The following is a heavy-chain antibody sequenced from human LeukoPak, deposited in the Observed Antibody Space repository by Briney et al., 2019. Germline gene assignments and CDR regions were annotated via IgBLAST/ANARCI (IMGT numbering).Heavy chain of an antibody. V-gene: IGHV3-30*02. Sequence: GRSLRLSCAASGFTFSSYAMHWVRQAPGKGLEWVAFIRYDGSNKYYADSVKGRFTISRDNSKNTLYLQMNSLRAEDTAVYYCAKDTLPYYYDSSGPSDYWGQGTLVTVSS. CDR3: AKDTLPYYYDSSGPSDY. CDR1: GFTFSSYA. J-gene: IGHJ4*02. D-gene: IGHD3-22*01. CDR2: IRYDGSNK.